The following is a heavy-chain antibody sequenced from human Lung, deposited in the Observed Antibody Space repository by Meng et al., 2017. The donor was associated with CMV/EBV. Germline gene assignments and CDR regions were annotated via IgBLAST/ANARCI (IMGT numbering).Heavy chain of an antibody. Sequence: GGSXRLXCAGSGFTFSSHSMNWVRQAPGKGLEWVSSISSSSSYIYYADSVKGRFTISRDNAKNSLYLQMNSLRAEDTAVYYCARDLYDILTGYYKGYYGMDVXGQGXTVTSSS. CDR1: GFTFSSHS. CDR2: ISSSSSYI. V-gene: IGHV3-21*01. CDR3: ARDLYDILTGYYKGYYGMDV. D-gene: IGHD3-9*01. J-gene: IGHJ6*02.